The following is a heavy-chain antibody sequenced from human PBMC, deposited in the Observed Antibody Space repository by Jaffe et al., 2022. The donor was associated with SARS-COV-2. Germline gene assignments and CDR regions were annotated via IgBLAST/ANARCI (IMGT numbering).Heavy chain of an antibody. D-gene: IGHD2-2*02. CDR1: GFTFNSFA. CDR2: ISSDGGSN. V-gene: IGHV3-64D*09. CDR3: VKDRVCISTSCYRLGY. Sequence: EVQLVESGGGLVQPGGSLRLSCSASGFTFNSFAMHWVRQAPGKGLEYVSGISSDGGSNSYADSVKGRFSISRDNSKNKLYLQMSSLGPEDTAVYYCVKDRVCISTSCYRLGYWGQGTLVTVSS. J-gene: IGHJ4*02.